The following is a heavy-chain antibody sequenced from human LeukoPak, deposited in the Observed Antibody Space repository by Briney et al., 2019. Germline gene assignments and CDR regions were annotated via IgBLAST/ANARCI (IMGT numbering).Heavy chain of an antibody. CDR3: ARGYCGRTSCYGGSY. CDR2: INTNTGNP. CDR1: GYTFTNYT. D-gene: IGHD2-2*01. V-gene: IGHV7-4-1*02. Sequence: ASVKVSCKASGYTFTNYTMNWVRQAPGQGLEWIGWINTNTGNPTYAQCFTGRFVFSFDTSVSTAYLQISSLKAEDTDMYYCARGYCGRTSCYGGSYWGQGTLVTVSS. J-gene: IGHJ4*02.